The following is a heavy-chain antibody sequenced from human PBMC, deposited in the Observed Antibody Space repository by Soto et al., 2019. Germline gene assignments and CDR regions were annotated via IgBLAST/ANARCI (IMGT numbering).Heavy chain of an antibody. CDR3: ARDSPPPRE. CDR2: ISAYNGNT. J-gene: IGHJ4*02. V-gene: IGHV1-18*01. Sequence: QVQLVQSGAEVKKPGASVKVSCKASGYTFTNYHISWVRQAPGQGLEWMGWISAYNGNTNDAQKGQGRVTMTTDTYTRTAYMELRSLRSDDTAVYYSARDSPPPREWGQGTLVTVSS. CDR1: GYTFTNYH.